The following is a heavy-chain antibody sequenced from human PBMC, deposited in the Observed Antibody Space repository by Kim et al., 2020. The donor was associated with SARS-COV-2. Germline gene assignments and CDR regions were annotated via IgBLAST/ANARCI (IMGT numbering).Heavy chain of an antibody. CDR2: ITKYDGRT. J-gene: IGHJ4*02. Sequence: GGSLRLSCAASGYSINTFAMSWVRQAPGKGLEWVSDITKYDGRTYYVDSVKGRFTISRDNAKNTVYLQMDSLRAEDTGVYYCAKDHLSSVRRTFDYWGQ. V-gene: IGHV3-23*01. D-gene: IGHD6-19*01. CDR3: AKDHLSSVRRTFDY. CDR1: GYSINTFA.